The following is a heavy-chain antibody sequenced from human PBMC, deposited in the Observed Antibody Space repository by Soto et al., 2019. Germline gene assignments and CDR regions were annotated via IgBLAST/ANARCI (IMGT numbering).Heavy chain of an antibody. J-gene: IGHJ6*02. CDR2: IIPIFGTA. CDR1: GGTFSSYA. V-gene: IGHV1-69*13. D-gene: IGHD2-2*01. CDR3: ARECSSTSCYDYYYYGMYV. Sequence: SVKVSCKASGGTFSSYAISWVRQAPGQGLEWMGGIIPIFGTANYAQKFQGRVTITADESTSTAYMELRSLRSDDTAVYYCARECSSTSCYDYYYYGMYVWGQGTTVTVS.